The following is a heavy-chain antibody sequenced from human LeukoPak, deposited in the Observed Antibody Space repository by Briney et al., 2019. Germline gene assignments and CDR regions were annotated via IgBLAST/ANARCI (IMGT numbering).Heavy chain of an antibody. D-gene: IGHD2/OR15-2a*01. Sequence: KTGGSLRLSCAASGFTFSTYTMNWVRQAPGKGLEWISYISTSSSTIYHADSVKGRFTISRDNAKNSLFLQMNSLRAEDTAVYYCARGQFLIDYWGQGTLVTVSS. CDR3: ARGQFLIDY. CDR1: GFTFSTYT. CDR2: ISTSSSTI. V-gene: IGHV3-48*01. J-gene: IGHJ4*02.